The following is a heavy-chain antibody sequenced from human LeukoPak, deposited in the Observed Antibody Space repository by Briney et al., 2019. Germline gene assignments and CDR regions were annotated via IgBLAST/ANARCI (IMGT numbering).Heavy chain of an antibody. D-gene: IGHD2-15*01. CDR1: GYSFTSYW. CDR2: IYPGDSDT. V-gene: IGHV5-51*01. CDR3: ARSLGYCSGGSCYSSWFDP. Sequence: GESLKISCKGSGYSFTSYWIGWVRQMPGKGLEWMGIIYPGDSDTRYSPSFQGQVTISADKSIRTAYLQWSSLKASDTAMYYCARSLGYCSGGSCYSSWFDPWGQGTLVTVSS. J-gene: IGHJ5*02.